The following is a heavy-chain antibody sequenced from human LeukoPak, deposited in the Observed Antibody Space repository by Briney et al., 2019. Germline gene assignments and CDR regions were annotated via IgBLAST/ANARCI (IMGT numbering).Heavy chain of an antibody. Sequence: SETLSLTCTVSGVSISSYYWSWIRQPPGKGLEWIGYIYYSGSTNYNPSLKSRVTISVDTSKNQFSLKLSSVTAADTAVYYCALSRVIAPDVWGKGTTVTVSS. CDR2: IYYSGST. CDR3: ALSRVIAPDV. V-gene: IGHV4-59*01. CDR1: GVSISSYY. D-gene: IGHD3-16*02. J-gene: IGHJ6*04.